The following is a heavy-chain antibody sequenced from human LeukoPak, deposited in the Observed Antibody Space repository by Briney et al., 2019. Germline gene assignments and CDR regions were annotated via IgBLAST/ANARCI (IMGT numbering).Heavy chain of an antibody. V-gene: IGHV3-23*01. CDR1: GFTFSSCA. Sequence: GGSLRLSCAASGFTFSSCAMSWVRQAPGKGLEWVSAISGGGGITYYADSVKGRFTISRDNSKNTLYLQMSSLRAEDTAVYYCAKDTFSESRYGVLDSWGQGTLVTVSS. CDR3: AKDTFSESRYGVLDS. CDR2: ISGGGGIT. D-gene: IGHD3-10*01. J-gene: IGHJ4*02.